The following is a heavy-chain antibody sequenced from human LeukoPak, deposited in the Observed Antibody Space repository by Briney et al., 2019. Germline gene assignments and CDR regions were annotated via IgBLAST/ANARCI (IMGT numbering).Heavy chain of an antibody. D-gene: IGHD4-17*01. CDR2: IYYGGLT. CDR3: ARANYGDYGMGDFDY. CDR1: GGSISSGDYY. J-gene: IGHJ4*02. Sequence: ASQTLSLTCTVSGGSISSGDYYWSWIRQPPGKGLEWIGYIYYGGLTYYNPSLKRRVTISVDTSKNQFSLKLSSVTAADTAVYYCARANYGDYGMGDFDYWGQGTLVTVSS. V-gene: IGHV4-30-4*01.